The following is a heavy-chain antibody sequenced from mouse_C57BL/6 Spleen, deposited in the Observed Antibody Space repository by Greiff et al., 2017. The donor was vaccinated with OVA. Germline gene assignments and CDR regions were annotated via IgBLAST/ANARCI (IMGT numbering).Heavy chain of an antibody. J-gene: IGHJ4*01. D-gene: IGHD1-1*01. V-gene: IGHV3-6*01. Sequence: DVKLQESGPGLVKPSQSLSLTCSVTGYSITSGYYWNWIRQFPGNKLEWMGYISYDGSNNYNPSLKNRISITRDTSKNQFFLKLNSVTTEDTATYYCARPLYYGSSYDAMDYWGQGTSVTVSS. CDR1: GYSITSGYY. CDR2: ISYDGSN. CDR3: ARPLYYGSSYDAMDY.